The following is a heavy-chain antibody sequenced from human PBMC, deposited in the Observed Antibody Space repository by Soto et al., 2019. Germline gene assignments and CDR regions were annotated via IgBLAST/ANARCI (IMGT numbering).Heavy chain of an antibody. CDR3: ARVIPAANSCGRGIYYYYYGMDV. CDR2: IIPIFGTA. Sequence: ASVKVSCKASGGTFSSYAISWVRQAPGQGLEWMGGIIPIFGTANYAQKFQGRVTITADESTSTAYMELSSLRSEDTAVYYCARVIPAANSCGRGIYYYYYGMDVWGQGTTVTVSS. CDR1: GGTFSSYA. D-gene: IGHD5-18*01. J-gene: IGHJ6*02. V-gene: IGHV1-69*13.